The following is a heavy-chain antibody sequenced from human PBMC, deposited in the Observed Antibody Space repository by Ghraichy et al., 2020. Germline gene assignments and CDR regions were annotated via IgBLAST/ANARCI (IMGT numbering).Heavy chain of an antibody. CDR3: ASLTPVYGSGKNVPDFDY. CDR2: INHSGST. V-gene: IGHV4-34*01. J-gene: IGHJ4*02. D-gene: IGHD3-10*01. CDR1: GGSFSGYY. Sequence: SETLSLTCAVYGGSFSGYYWSWIRQPPGKGLEWIGEINHSGSTNYNPSLKSRVTISVDTSKNQFSLKLSSVTAADTAVYYCASLTPVYGSGKNVPDFDYWGQGTLVTVSS.